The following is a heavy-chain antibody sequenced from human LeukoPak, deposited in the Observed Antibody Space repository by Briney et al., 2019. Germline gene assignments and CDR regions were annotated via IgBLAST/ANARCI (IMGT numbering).Heavy chain of an antibody. CDR3: ARDIYYDSSGYYGSVY. D-gene: IGHD3-22*01. Sequence: GGSLRLSCAASGFTFSSYSMYWVRQAPGKGLEWVANIKQDGSEKYYVDSVKGRFTISRDNAKNSLYLQMNSLRAEDTAVYYCARDIYYDSSGYYGSVYWGQGTLVTVSS. CDR2: IKQDGSEK. CDR1: GFTFSSYS. V-gene: IGHV3-7*01. J-gene: IGHJ4*02.